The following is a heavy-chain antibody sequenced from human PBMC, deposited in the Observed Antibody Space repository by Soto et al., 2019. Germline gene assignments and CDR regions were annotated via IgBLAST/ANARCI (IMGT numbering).Heavy chain of an antibody. V-gene: IGHV3-9*01. D-gene: IGHD1-26*01. CDR1: GFRFDESA. Sequence: EVQLVESGGGLVQPGGSLRLSCAASGFRFDESAMPWVRQAPGKGLEWVSGIARDSGNKGYADSVKGRFIVSRDNAKNSLYLQMNSLRPEDTALYSCAKAKVGGTYLSGLDYWGQGTLVTVSS. CDR2: IARDSGNK. J-gene: IGHJ4*02. CDR3: AKAKVGGTYLSGLDY.